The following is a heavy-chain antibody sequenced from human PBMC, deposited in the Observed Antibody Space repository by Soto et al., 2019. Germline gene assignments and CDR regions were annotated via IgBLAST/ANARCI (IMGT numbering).Heavy chain of an antibody. V-gene: IGHV1-18*01. Sequence: QVQLVQSGAVMKKPGASVKVSCKASGYSFTSYGIGWVRQAPGRGLEWMGWINTNNGNTNSAQRLQGRVTMTADTSTRTAYMELRSLRFDDTAVYYCARDLLGSFDVWGQGTMVTISS. CDR1: GYSFTSYG. D-gene: IGHD2-15*01. CDR2: INTNNGNT. CDR3: ARDLLGSFDV. J-gene: IGHJ3*01.